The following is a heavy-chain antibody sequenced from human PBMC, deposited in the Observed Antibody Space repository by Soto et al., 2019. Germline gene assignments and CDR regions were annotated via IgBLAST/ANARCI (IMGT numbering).Heavy chain of an antibody. CDR2: ISAAGGDST. CDR3: ARDPSTGYADF. J-gene: IGHJ4*02. Sequence: EVHLLESGGDLLQPGGSLRLSCAASGFTFIDYALNWVRQAPGKGLEWVSTISAAGGDSTYYADSVQGRFTISRDNSKKTLYLQMNSLRAEDTAVYFCARDPSTGYADFWGQGTLVTVSS. CDR1: GFTFIDYA. D-gene: IGHD3-9*01. V-gene: IGHV3-23*01.